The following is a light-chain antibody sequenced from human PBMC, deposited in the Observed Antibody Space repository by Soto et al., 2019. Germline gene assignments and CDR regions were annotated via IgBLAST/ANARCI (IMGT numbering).Light chain of an antibody. CDR3: QQRSNWTIT. CDR1: QSVRRY. J-gene: IGKJ5*01. V-gene: IGKV3-11*01. Sequence: IALTQSPATLSLSPGERATLSCRASQSVRRYLAWFRQKPGQAPRLLIYDASNRASGIPARISGIGSGTDFTLTISSLETEDFAVYDCQQRSNWTITFGQGTRLEIK. CDR2: DAS.